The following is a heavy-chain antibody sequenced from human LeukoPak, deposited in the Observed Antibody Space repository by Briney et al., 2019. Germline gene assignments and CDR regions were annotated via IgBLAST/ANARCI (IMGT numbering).Heavy chain of an antibody. CDR1: GFTFSSYE. D-gene: IGHD2/OR15-2a*01. CDR2: ISSSGSTI. V-gene: IGHV3-48*03. Sequence: GGSLRLSCAASGFTFSSYEMNWVRQAPGKGLEWVSYISSSGSTIYYADSVKGRFTLSRDNAKNSLYLQMNSLRAEDTAVYYCARDNSRTDYYYYGMDVWGQGTTVTVSS. CDR3: ARDNSRTDYYYYGMDV. J-gene: IGHJ6*02.